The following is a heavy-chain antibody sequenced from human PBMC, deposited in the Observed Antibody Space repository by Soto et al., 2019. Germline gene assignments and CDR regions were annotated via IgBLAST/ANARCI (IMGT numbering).Heavy chain of an antibody. CDR3: AKGVSSSAWSASDN. D-gene: IGHD6-19*01. V-gene: IGHV3-23*01. J-gene: IGHJ4*02. CDR2: ISDSDNAT. CDR1: GFNFSSYA. Sequence: EVQLLESGGGLVQPGGSLRLSCAASGFNFSSYAMTWVRQAPGKGLEWVSVISDSDNATHYADSVKGRFTISRDNSKNTLYLQFNSLRAEDTAVYYCAKGVSSSAWSASDNWGQGTLVTVSS.